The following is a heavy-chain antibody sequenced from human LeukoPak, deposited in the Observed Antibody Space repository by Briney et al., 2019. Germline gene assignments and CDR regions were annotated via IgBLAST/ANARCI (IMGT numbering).Heavy chain of an antibody. CDR1: GFTFSTSW. Sequence: GGSLRLSCAASGFTFSTSWMHWVRQAPGKGLMWLSRINFDGTSTSYAASVKGRFTFSRDNARSTVYLQMDSLRAEDTATYYCVRDQITNWSFDSWSQGVLVTVAP. V-gene: IGHV3-74*01. J-gene: IGHJ4*02. CDR2: INFDGTST. CDR3: VRDQITNWSFDS. D-gene: IGHD7-27*01.